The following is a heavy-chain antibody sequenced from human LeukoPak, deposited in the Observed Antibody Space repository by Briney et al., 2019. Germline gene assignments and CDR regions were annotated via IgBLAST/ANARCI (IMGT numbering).Heavy chain of an antibody. CDR1: GGSVSSGSYY. D-gene: IGHD6-6*01. J-gene: IGHJ4*02. V-gene: IGHV4-61*01. CDR2: IYYSGST. Sequence: SETLSLTCTVSGGSVSSGSYYWSWIRQPPGKGLEWIGYIYYSGSTNYNTSLKSRVTISVDTSKNQFSLKLSSVTAADTAVYYCARDRGIAAPRFYDYWGQGTLVTVSS. CDR3: ARDRGIAAPRFYDY.